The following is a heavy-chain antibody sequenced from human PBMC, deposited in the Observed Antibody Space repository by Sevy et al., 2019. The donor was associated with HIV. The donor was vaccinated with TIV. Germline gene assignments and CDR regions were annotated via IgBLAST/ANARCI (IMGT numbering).Heavy chain of an antibody. CDR3: ARDGGWYNYAPSDY. J-gene: IGHJ4*02. Sequence: GGSLRLSCAASGFSFSSHGMHWVRQAPGKGLEWQSVISYDGNKKYYADSVKGRFTISRDNSKNTLYLQMNSLRPEDTAVHYCARDGGWYNYAPSDYWGQGTLVTVSS. V-gene: IGHV3-30*03. CDR2: ISYDGNKK. D-gene: IGHD1-1*01. CDR1: GFSFSSHG.